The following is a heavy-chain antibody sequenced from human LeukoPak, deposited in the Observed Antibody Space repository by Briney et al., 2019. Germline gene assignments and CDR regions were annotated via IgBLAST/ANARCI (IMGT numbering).Heavy chain of an antibody. CDR3: ARLGVRGVMRDWVAFDY. V-gene: IGHV1-46*01. D-gene: IGHD3-10*01. J-gene: IGHJ4*02. Sequence: ASVKVSCKASGYTFTSYYMHWVRQAPGQGLEWMGIINPSGDTNYAQKFQGRVTMTRDTSTSTVYMELSSLRSEDTAVYYCARLGVRGVMRDWVAFDYWGQGTLVTVSS. CDR1: GYTFTSYY. CDR2: INPSGDT.